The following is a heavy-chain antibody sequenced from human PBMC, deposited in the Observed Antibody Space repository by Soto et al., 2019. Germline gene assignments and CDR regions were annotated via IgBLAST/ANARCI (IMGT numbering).Heavy chain of an antibody. CDR3: ARGSDIVVVPAATLRAFDI. J-gene: IGHJ3*02. V-gene: IGHV1-8*02. CDR1: GFTFSDHY. Sequence: PGGSLRLSCAASGFTFSDHYMDWVRQATGQGLEWMGWMNPNSGNTGYAQKFQGRVTMTRNTSISTAYMELSSLRSEDTAVYYCARGSDIVVVPAATLRAFDIWGQGTMVTVSS. CDR2: MNPNSGNT. D-gene: IGHD2-2*01.